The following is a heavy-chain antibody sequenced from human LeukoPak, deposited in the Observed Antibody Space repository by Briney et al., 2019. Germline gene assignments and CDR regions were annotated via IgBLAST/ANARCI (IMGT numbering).Heavy chain of an antibody. Sequence: GGSLRLSCTASGFSFSTYAMSWVRQAPGERLEWVSGLSDSGGNTIYADSVKGRFTISRDNSKNTLFLQMNSLRAEDTAVYYCARAPPRDSSGYYYANYWGQGTLVTVSS. CDR3: ARAPPRDSSGYYYANY. CDR1: GFSFSTYA. V-gene: IGHV3-23*01. J-gene: IGHJ4*02. D-gene: IGHD3-22*01. CDR2: LSDSGGNT.